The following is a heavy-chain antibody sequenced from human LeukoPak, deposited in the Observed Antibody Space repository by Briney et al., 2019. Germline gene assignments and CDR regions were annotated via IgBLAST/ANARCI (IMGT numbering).Heavy chain of an antibody. Sequence: ASVKVSCKASGGTFSSYAISWVRQAPGQGLEWMGGIIPIFGTANYAQKFQGRVTITADESTSTAYMELSSLRSEDTAVYYCASGFWSGYHAVGYYYYGMDVWGQGTTVTVSS. V-gene: IGHV1-69*13. J-gene: IGHJ6*02. CDR3: ASGFWSGYHAVGYYYYGMDV. CDR2: IIPIFGTA. CDR1: GGTFSSYA. D-gene: IGHD3-3*01.